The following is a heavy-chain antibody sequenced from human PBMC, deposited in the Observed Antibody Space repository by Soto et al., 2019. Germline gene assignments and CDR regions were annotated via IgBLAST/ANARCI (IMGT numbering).Heavy chain of an antibody. J-gene: IGHJ6*02. D-gene: IGHD5-12*01. CDR3: ARGKGYSGYEIYYYYGMDV. CDR1: GGTFSSYA. Sequence: ASVHVSCKASGGTFSSYAISWVRQAPGQGLEWMGGIIPILGIANYAQKFQGRVTITADKSTSTAYMELSSLRSEDTAVYYCARGKGYSGYEIYYYYGMDVWGQGTTVTVSS. V-gene: IGHV1-69*10. CDR2: IIPILGIA.